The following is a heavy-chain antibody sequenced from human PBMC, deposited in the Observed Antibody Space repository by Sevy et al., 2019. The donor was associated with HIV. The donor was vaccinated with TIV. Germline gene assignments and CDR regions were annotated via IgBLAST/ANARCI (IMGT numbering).Heavy chain of an antibody. CDR1: GRTFSNYA. CDR3: AKSISWYASFDS. Sequence: ASVKVSCKASGRTFSNYAISWVRQAPGRGLEWMGGIIPMFGTANYVQKFQGRVTITADESTSTAYMELSSLRSEDTAVYYCAKSISWYASFDSWGQGTLVTVSS. D-gene: IGHD6-13*01. J-gene: IGHJ4*02. V-gene: IGHV1-69*13. CDR2: IIPMFGTA.